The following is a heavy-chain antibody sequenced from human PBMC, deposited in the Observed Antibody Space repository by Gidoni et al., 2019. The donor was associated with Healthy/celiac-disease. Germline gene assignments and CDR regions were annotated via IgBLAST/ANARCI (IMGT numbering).Heavy chain of an antibody. CDR2: IYSGGST. CDR1: GFPVSSNY. J-gene: IGHJ5*02. CDR3: ARVRLGSYGSGNWFDP. D-gene: IGHD3-10*01. Sequence: EVQLVESGGGLVQPGGSLRLSCAASGFPVSSNYMSWVRQAPGKGLEWVSVIYSGGSTYYADSVKGRFTISRDNSKNTLYLQMNSLRAEDTAVYYCARVRLGSYGSGNWFDPWGQGTLVTVSS. V-gene: IGHV3-66*01.